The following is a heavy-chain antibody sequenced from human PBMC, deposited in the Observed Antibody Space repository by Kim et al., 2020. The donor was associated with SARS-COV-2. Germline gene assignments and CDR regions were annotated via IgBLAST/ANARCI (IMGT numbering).Heavy chain of an antibody. CDR3: AGTLKDRDGYTIWAPFDY. Sequence: SETLSLTCTVSGGSISSYYWSWIRQPPGKGLEWIGYIYYSGSTNYNPSLKSRVTISVDTSKNQFSLKLSSVTAADTAVYYCAGTLKDRDGYTIWAPFDYWGQGTLVTVSS. J-gene: IGHJ4*02. CDR1: GGSISSYY. D-gene: IGHD5-12*01. V-gene: IGHV4-59*01. CDR2: IYYSGST.